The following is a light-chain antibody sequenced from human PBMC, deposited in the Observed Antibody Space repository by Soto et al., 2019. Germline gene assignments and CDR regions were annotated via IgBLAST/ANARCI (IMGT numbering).Light chain of an antibody. CDR1: QSVSSNY. V-gene: IGKV3-20*01. CDR3: QQYGSSRWT. CDR2: GAS. J-gene: IGKJ1*01. Sequence: EILFTQSPGTLSLSPGEGATLSCRASQSVSSNYLAWYQQKPGQAPRLLIYGASSRDTGIPDRFSGSGSGTDFTLTISRLEPEDFEVYYCQQYGSSRWTFGQGTKVDIK.